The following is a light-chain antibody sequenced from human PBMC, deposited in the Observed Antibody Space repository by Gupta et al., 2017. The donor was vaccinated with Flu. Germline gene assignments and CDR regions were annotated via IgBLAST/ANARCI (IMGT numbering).Light chain of an antibody. Sequence: QSALTQPASVCGSPGQSITISCTGTSSDVGGYDYVSWHQQHPGKAPKVMIYEVNNRPSGVSTRFSGSKSGNTASLTISGHQAEDAADYYCNSYTSSAVWVFGGGTKLTV. CDR2: EVN. CDR3: NSYTSSAVWV. J-gene: IGLJ3*02. V-gene: IGLV2-14*01. CDR1: SSDVGGYDY.